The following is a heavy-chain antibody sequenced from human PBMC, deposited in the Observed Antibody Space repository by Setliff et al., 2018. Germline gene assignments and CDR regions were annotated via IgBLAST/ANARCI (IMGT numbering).Heavy chain of an antibody. CDR1: GGSFSGYY. V-gene: IGHV4-4*07. CDR2: IYTSGSP. J-gene: IGHJ2*01. Sequence: TSETLSLTCAVSGGSFSGYYWSWIRQPAGKGLEWIGRIYTSGSPKYIPSLKSRVTMSVDTSKNQFSPRLDSVTAADTAVYYCASGRRDSYNFADWYFDLWGPGTLVTVSS. D-gene: IGHD1-1*01. CDR3: ASGRRDSYNFADWYFDL.